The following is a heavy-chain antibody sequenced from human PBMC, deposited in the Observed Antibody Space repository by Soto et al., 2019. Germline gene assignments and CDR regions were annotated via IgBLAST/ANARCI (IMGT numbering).Heavy chain of an antibody. J-gene: IGHJ4*02. Sequence: SETLSLTCTVSGGSISSSSYYWGWIRQPPGKGLEWIGSIYYSGSTYYNPSLKSRVTISVDTSKNQFSLKLSSVTAADTAVYYCARHKYSSSSESDYWGQGTLVTVSS. D-gene: IGHD6-6*01. CDR1: GGSISSSSYY. CDR2: IYYSGST. V-gene: IGHV4-39*01. CDR3: ARHKYSSSSESDY.